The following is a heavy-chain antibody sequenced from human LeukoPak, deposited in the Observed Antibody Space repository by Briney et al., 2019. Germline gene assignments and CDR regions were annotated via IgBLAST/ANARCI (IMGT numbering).Heavy chain of an antibody. Sequence: GGSLRLSCAASGFTFSSYSMNWVRQAPGKGLEWVSSISSSSSYIYYADSVKGRFTISRDNAKNSLYLQMNSLRAEDTAVYYCASSYCSSTSCYDHWGQGTLVTVSS. D-gene: IGHD2-2*01. CDR1: GFTFSSYS. CDR2: ISSSSSYI. CDR3: ASSYCSSTSCYDH. V-gene: IGHV3-21*01. J-gene: IGHJ4*02.